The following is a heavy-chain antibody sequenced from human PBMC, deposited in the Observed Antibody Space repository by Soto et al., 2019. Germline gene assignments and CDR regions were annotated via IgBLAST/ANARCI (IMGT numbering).Heavy chain of an antibody. Sequence: QVQVLQSEAEVKKPGASVKVSCKASEYTFTCYPIHWVRQPLGQRLEWMGWISGGNGNTKYSQKFQGRATMTRDTSARTAFMELSSLISYDTAVCCCARELQGLYYFDYWGQGTLVTVSS. CDR3: ARELQGLYYFDY. CDR1: EYTFTCYP. V-gene: IGHV1-3*01. CDR2: ISGGNGNT. J-gene: IGHJ4*02. D-gene: IGHD4-4*01.